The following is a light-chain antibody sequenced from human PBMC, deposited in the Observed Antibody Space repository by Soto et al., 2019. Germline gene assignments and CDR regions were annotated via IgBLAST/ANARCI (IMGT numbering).Light chain of an antibody. CDR3: QHRSAWPLT. CDR2: DAS. Sequence: EIVMTQSPATLSLSAGERATLSCRASQNIGNYLDWYQQKPGQTPRLLIFDASSRATGTPARFSGSGSGTDFTLTISSLEPEDFALYHCQHRSAWPLTFGRGTKVDIK. V-gene: IGKV3-11*01. J-gene: IGKJ3*01. CDR1: QNIGNY.